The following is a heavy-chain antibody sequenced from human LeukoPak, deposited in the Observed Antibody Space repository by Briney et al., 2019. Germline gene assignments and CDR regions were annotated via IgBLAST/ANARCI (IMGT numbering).Heavy chain of an antibody. Sequence: PSETLSLTCGVSRGFLSGYYWRWIRQPPGGGLEWLGEITHSGSPNYNPSLKSRVTISGDTSKKQFSLNLKSVTAADTGVYYCARGVDLWGRGTPVTVSS. CDR3: ARGVDL. CDR1: RGFLSGYY. V-gene: IGHV4-34*01. J-gene: IGHJ2*01. CDR2: ITHSGSP.